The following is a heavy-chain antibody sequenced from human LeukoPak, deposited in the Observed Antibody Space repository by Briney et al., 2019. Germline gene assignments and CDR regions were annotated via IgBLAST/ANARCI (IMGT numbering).Heavy chain of an antibody. J-gene: IGHJ4*02. CDR3: AKDLSDYDILTGYYLD. CDR2: IRYDGSNK. CDR1: GFTFSSYG. V-gene: IGHV3-30*02. D-gene: IGHD3-9*01. Sequence: GGSLRLSCAASGFTFSSYGMHWVRQAPDKGLEWVAFIRYDGSNKYYADSVKGRFTISRDNSKNTLYLQMNSLRAEDTAVYYCAKDLSDYDILTGYYLDWGQGTLVTVSS.